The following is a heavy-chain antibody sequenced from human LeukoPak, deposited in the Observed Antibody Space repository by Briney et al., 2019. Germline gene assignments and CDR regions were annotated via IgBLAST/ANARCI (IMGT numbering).Heavy chain of an antibody. CDR2: IFHSGSI. Sequence: ASETLSLSCAVSGYSISSGYYWGWIRQSPGKGLEWIATIFHSGSIYYNPSLKNRVTLSVDTSKNQFSLRLNSVTAADTALYYCARMGVSYYYDSSTYYPTAFDVWGQGTMVSVSS. CDR3: ARMGVSYYYDSSTYYPTAFDV. CDR1: GYSISSGYY. V-gene: IGHV4-38-2*01. J-gene: IGHJ3*01. D-gene: IGHD3-22*01.